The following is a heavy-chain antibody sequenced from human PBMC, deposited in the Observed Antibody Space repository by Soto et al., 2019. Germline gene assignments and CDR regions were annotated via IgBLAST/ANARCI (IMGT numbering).Heavy chain of an antibody. Sequence: SETLSLTCTVSGDSIGRGNKYWSWIRQAPGKGLEWIGYIFSSGTTYYNPSLKSRLTMSLDTSQNQFSLKLNSVTAADTAVYFCARVPSPFDFYYAMDVWGQGTTVTVSS. D-gene: IGHD3-16*01. CDR3: ARVPSPFDFYYAMDV. J-gene: IGHJ6*02. V-gene: IGHV4-30-4*02. CDR1: GDSIGRGNKY. CDR2: IFSSGTT.